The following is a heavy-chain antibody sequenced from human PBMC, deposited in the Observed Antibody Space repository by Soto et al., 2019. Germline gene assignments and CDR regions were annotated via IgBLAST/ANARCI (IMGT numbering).Heavy chain of an antibody. V-gene: IGHV1-8*01. CDR1: GYTFTSCD. CDR2: MNPNSGNT. J-gene: IGHJ5*02. Sequence: PSVKVSCEASGYTFTSCDINWGRHATGQGLEWMGWMNPNSGNTGSAQKFQGRVTMTRNTSISTAYMELTSLRPEDTAVYYCARKRRDSSSWYNWFDPWGQGTLVTVSS. CDR3: ARKRRDSSSWYNWFDP. D-gene: IGHD6-13*01.